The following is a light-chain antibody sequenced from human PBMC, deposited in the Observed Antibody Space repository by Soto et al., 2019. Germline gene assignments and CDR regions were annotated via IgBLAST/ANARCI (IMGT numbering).Light chain of an antibody. Sequence: EIVLTQSPATLSLSPGERATLSCRASHSVNDYLAWYQQKPGQAPRLLIYGASNRATGIPVRFSGSGSGTAVTLPISSLEPEDFAVYYCQHRGRWPRTFGQGTKLEIK. J-gene: IGKJ2*01. CDR1: HSVNDY. CDR3: QHRGRWPRT. CDR2: GAS. V-gene: IGKV3-11*01.